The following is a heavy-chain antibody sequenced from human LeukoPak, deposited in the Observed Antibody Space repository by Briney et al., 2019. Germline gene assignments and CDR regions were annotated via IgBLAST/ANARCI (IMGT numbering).Heavy chain of an antibody. D-gene: IGHD2-15*01. J-gene: IGHJ4*02. CDR3: AREVAEGFDY. CDR2: MSGSNSKT. V-gene: IGHV3-21*01. CDR1: GFTFSTYS. Sequence: GGSLRLSCAASGFTFSTYSMNWVRQAPGKGLEWVSSMSGSNSKTFYADSVKGRFTISRDNAKNTLYLQMNSLRAEDTAVYYCAREVAEGFDYWGQGTLVTVSS.